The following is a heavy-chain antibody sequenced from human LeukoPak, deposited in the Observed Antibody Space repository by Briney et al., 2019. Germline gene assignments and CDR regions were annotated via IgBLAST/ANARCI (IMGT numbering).Heavy chain of an antibody. J-gene: IGHJ6*03. V-gene: IGHV4-34*01. CDR1: GGSFSGYY. CDR3: ARNRRYCSGGSCYSAHMDV. D-gene: IGHD2-15*01. Sequence: SETLSLTCAVYGGSFSGYYWSWIRQPPGKGLEWIGEINHSGSTNYNPSLKSRVTISVDTSKNQFSLKLSSVTAADTAVYYCARNRRYCSGGSCYSAHMDVWGKGTTVTVSS. CDR2: INHSGST.